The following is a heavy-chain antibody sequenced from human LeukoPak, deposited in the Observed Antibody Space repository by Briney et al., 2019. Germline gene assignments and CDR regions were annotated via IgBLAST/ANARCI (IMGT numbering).Heavy chain of an antibody. CDR1: GGSFSGYY. CDR3: ARAAGRNNYDFWSRGRWFDP. V-gene: IGHV4-34*01. Sequence: SETLSLTCAVYGGSFSGYYWSWIRQPPGKGLEWIGEINHSGSTNYNPSLKSRVTISVDTPKNQFSLKLSSVTAADTAVYYCARAAGRNNYDFWSRGRWFDPWGQGTLVTVSS. D-gene: IGHD3-3*01. CDR2: INHSGST. J-gene: IGHJ5*02.